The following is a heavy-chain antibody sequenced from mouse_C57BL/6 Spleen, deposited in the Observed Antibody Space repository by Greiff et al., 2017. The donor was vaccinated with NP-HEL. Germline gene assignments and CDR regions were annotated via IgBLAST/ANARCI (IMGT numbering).Heavy chain of an antibody. Sequence: QVQLQQSGAELVKPGASVKLSCKASGYTFTSYWMHWVKQRPGQGLEWIGMIHPNSGSTNYNEKFKSQATLTVDKSSSTAYMQLSSLTAEDSAVYYGARSEELMENGDVPFAYWGQGTLVTVSA. CDR2: IHPNSGST. J-gene: IGHJ3*01. D-gene: IGHD4-1*01. CDR3: ARSEELMENGDVPFAY. CDR1: GYTFTSYW. V-gene: IGHV1-64*01.